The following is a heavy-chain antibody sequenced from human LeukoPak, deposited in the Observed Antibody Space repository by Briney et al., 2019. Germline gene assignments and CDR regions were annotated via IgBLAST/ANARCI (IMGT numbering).Heavy chain of an antibody. Sequence: ASVKVSCKASGYTFTDYFIHWVRQAPGQGLEWMGWVNPHSGGRNLAQKFQGRVTMTRDTSSTTAYLELSGLTSDDTAVYYCARVGYSYGDPGYYYYYMNVWGKGTTVTISS. CDR2: VNPHSGGR. J-gene: IGHJ6*03. CDR1: GYTFTDYF. V-gene: IGHV1-2*02. D-gene: IGHD5-18*01. CDR3: ARVGYSYGDPGYYYYYMNV.